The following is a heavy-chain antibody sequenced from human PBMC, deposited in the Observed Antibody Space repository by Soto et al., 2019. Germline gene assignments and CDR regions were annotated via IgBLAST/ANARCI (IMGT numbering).Heavy chain of an antibody. Sequence: QVQLVESGGGVVQPGRSLRLSCAASGFTFSSYGMHWVRQAPGKGLEWVAVISYDGSNKYYADSVKGRFTISRDNSKNTLYLQMNSLRAEDTAVYYCAKVLLWFGESDAFDIWGQGTMVTVSS. CDR1: GFTFSSYG. D-gene: IGHD3-10*01. J-gene: IGHJ3*02. CDR2: ISYDGSNK. V-gene: IGHV3-30*18. CDR3: AKVLLWFGESDAFDI.